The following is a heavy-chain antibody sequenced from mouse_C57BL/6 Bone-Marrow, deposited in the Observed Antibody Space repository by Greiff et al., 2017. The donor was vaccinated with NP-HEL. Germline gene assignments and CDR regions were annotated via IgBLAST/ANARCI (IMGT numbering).Heavy chain of an antibody. D-gene: IGHD1-1*01. V-gene: IGHV1-72*01. J-gene: IGHJ4*01. CDR1: GYTFTSYW. CDR2: IDPNSGGT. Sequence: QVQLQQPGAELVKPGASVKLSCKASGYTFTSYWMHWVKQRPGRGLEWMGRIDPNSGGTKYNEKFKSKATLTVDKPSSPAYLQLSSLTSEYSAVYYCASPSTVVAHYYAMDYWGQGTSVTVSS. CDR3: ASPSTVVAHYYAMDY.